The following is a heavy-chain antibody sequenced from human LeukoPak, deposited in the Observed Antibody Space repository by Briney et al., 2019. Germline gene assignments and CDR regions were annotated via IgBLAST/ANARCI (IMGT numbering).Heavy chain of an antibody. J-gene: IGHJ4*02. D-gene: IGHD1-26*01. V-gene: IGHV3-30*04. CDR1: GFTFSSYA. CDR2: ISYDGSYK. Sequence: AGGSLRLSCVASGFTFSSYAMHWVRQAPGKGLEWVAVISYDGSYKYYADSVKGRSTISRDNSENTLYLQMNSLRVEDTAVYYCARAPSVGATTLDYWGQGTLVTVSS. CDR3: ARAPSVGATTLDY.